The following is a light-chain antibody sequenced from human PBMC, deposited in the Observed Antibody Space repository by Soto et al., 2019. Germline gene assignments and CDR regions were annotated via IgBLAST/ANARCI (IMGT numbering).Light chain of an antibody. CDR2: EVN. CDR1: SGSITSNF. J-gene: IGLJ1*01. Sequence: NFMLTQPHSVSESPGKTVTISCTRSSGSITSNFVQWYQQRPGSAPTTVIYEVNERPSGVPDRFSGSIDSSSNSASLTISGLKTEDEADSYCQPYDSFYVFGTGTKLTVL. V-gene: IGLV6-57*04. CDR3: QPYDSFYV.